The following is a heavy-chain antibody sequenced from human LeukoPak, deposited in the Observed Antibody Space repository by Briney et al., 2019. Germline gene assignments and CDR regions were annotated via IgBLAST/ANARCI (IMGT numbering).Heavy chain of an antibody. Sequence: GGSLRLSCAASGFTFSTHSMNWVRQAPGKGLEWVSSISSSSSYIYYADSVKGRFTISRDNAKNSLYLQMNSLRAEDTAVYYCAREAGYCSGGSCPNANAFDIWGQGTMVTVSS. CDR2: ISSSSSYI. CDR3: AREAGYCSGGSCPNANAFDI. V-gene: IGHV3-21*01. J-gene: IGHJ3*02. CDR1: GFTFSTHS. D-gene: IGHD2-15*01.